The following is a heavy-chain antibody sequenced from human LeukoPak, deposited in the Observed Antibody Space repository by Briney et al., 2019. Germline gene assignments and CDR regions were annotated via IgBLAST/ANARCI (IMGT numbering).Heavy chain of an antibody. J-gene: IGHJ4*02. CDR3: ARKASSSWLIDY. V-gene: IGHV3-30*02. D-gene: IGHD6-13*01. CDR2: IRYDGSNK. CDR1: GFTFSSYG. Sequence: GGSLRLSCAASGFTFSSYGMHWVRQAPGKGLEWVAIIRYDGSNKYYADSVKGRFTISRDNSKNTLYLQMNSLRAEDTAVYYCARKASSSWLIDYWGQGTLVTVSS.